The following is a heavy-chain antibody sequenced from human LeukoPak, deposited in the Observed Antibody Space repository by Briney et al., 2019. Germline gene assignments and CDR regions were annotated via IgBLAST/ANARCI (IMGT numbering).Heavy chain of an antibody. Sequence: SETLSLTCTVSGGSISSYYWSWIRQPPGKGLEWIGYIYYTGRTNYSPSLKSRVTISVDMSENQFSLKLSSVTAADTAVYYCARFAYCGSNCWYYFDYWGQGILVTVSS. CDR2: IYYTGRT. CDR3: ARFAYCGSNCWYYFDY. CDR1: GGSISSYY. V-gene: IGHV4-59*08. D-gene: IGHD2-21*01. J-gene: IGHJ4*02.